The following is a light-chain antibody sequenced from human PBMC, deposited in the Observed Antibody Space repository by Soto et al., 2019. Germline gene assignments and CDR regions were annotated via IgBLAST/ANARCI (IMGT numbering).Light chain of an antibody. CDR1: QTISSW. CDR2: KAS. Sequence: DIQMTQSPSTLSASVGDRVTITCRASQTISSWLAWYQQKPGKAPKLLIYKASTLKSGVPSRFSGSGSGTEFTLTISSLQHDDFETYSCQHYNSYSEALGQGTKVDIK. J-gene: IGKJ1*01. V-gene: IGKV1-5*03. CDR3: QHYNSYSEA.